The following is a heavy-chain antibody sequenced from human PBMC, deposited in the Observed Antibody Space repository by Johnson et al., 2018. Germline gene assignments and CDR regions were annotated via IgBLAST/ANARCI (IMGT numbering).Heavy chain of an antibody. CDR1: GFTFSSYA. D-gene: IGHD3-22*01. J-gene: IGHJ1*01. CDR3: AKVNYDSSGYYRQYFQH. V-gene: IGHV3-23*04. Sequence: VQLVQSGGGLVQPGGSLRLSCAASGFTFSSYAMSWVRQAPGKGLEWVSAISGSGGSTYYADSVEGRVTIARDNSKNTLYLPRNSLGAEDTAVYYCAKVNYDSSGYYRQYFQHWGQGTLVTVSS. CDR2: ISGSGGST.